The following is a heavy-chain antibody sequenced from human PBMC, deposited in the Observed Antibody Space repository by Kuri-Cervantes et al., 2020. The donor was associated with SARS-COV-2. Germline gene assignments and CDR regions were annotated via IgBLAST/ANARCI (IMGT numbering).Heavy chain of an antibody. D-gene: IGHD1-26*01. CDR2: IWYDGSNK. V-gene: IGHV3-33*08. Sequence: GGSLRLSCAASGFTFSNYWMSWVRQVPGKGLEWVAVIWYDGSNKYYADSVKGRFTISRDNSKNTLYLQMNSLRAEDTAVYYCARGLLVGATTFYYYMDVWGKGTTVTVSS. CDR3: ARGLLVGATTFYYYMDV. J-gene: IGHJ6*03. CDR1: GFTFSNYW.